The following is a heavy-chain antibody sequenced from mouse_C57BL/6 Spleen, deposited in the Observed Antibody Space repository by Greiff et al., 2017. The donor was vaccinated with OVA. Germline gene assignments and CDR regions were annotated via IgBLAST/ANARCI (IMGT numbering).Heavy chain of an antibody. Sequence: MESCKASGYTFTSYWMDWVKQRPGQGLEWIGNIYPSDSETHYNQKFKDKATLTVDKSSSTAYMQLSSLTSEDSAVYYCARGGDYYYGSSPDYWGQGTTLTVSS. V-gene: IGHV1-61*01. D-gene: IGHD1-1*01. J-gene: IGHJ2*01. CDR1: GYTFTSYW. CDR3: ARGGDYYYGSSPDY. CDR2: IYPSDSET.